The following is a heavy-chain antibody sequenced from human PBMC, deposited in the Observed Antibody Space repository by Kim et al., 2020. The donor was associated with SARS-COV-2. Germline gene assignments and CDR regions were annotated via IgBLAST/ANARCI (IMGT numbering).Heavy chain of an antibody. V-gene: IGHV1-18*01. CDR3: ARVGSSSRPFDY. Sequence: NYAQKLQGRVTKTTDTSTSTDYMELRSLRSDDTAVYYCARVGSSSRPFDYWGQGTLVTVSS. J-gene: IGHJ4*02. D-gene: IGHD6-13*01.